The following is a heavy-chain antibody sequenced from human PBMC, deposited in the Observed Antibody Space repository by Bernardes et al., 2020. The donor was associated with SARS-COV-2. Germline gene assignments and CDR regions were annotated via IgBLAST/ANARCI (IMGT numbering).Heavy chain of an antibody. CDR1: GFTFSNAW. CDR3: TTDRGGYQLLYMVGYYYYYGMDV. CDR2: IKSKTDGGTT. D-gene: IGHD2-2*02. V-gene: IGHV3-15*01. Sequence: GGSLRLSCAASGFTFSNAWMSWVRQAPGKGLEWVGRIKSKTDGGTTDYAAPVKGRFTISRDDSKNTLYLQMNSLKTEDTAVYYCTTDRGGYQLLYMVGYYYYYGMDVWGQGTTVTVSS. J-gene: IGHJ6*02.